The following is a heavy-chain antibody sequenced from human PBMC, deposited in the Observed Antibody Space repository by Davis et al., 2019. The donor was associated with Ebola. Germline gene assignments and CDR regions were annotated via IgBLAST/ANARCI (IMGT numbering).Heavy chain of an antibody. CDR3: AREAKFIWFGESSYGMDV. V-gene: IGHV4-59*11. CDR2: IYYSGST. D-gene: IGHD3-10*01. Sequence: SETLSLTCTVSGGSISSHYWSWIRQHPGKGLEWIGYIYYSGSTYYNPSLKSPVTISVDTSKNQFSLKLSSVTAADTAVYYCAREAKFIWFGESSYGMDVWGQGTTVTVSS. CDR1: GGSISSHY. J-gene: IGHJ6*02.